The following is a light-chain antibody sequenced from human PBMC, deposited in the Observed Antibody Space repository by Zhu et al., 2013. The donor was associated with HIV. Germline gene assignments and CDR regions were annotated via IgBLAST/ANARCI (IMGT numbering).Light chain of an antibody. V-gene: IGLV1-44*01. CDR2: SND. J-gene: IGLJ3*02. CDR3: QTWDTTTERVV. Sequence: QSVLTQPPSASGTPGQRVTISCSGSSSNIGSNTVNWYQQLPGTAPKLLIYSNDQRPSGVPDRFSGSKSGTSASLAISGLQSEDEADYYCQTWDTTTERVVFGGGTKLTVL. CDR1: SSNIGSNT.